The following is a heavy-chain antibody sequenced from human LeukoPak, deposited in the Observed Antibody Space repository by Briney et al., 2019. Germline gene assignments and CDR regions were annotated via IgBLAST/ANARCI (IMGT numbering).Heavy chain of an antibody. CDR1: GYSFTSYS. V-gene: IGHV7-4-1*02. CDR2: INANTGNP. D-gene: IGHD6-13*01. J-gene: IGHJ6*03. CDR3: ATRYSSSHYYYMDV. Sequence: ASVKVSCKSSGYSFTSYSITWVRQAPGQGLEWVGWINANTGNPTYAQGFTGRFVFSMDTSVSTAYVQISSLKAEGTAVYYCATRYSSSHYYYMDVWGEGTTVTVSS.